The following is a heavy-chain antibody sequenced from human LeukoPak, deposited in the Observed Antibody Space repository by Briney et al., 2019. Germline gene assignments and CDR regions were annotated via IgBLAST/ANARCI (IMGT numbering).Heavy chain of an antibody. J-gene: IGHJ6*04. CDR3: AELGITMIGGV. D-gene: IGHD3-10*02. V-gene: IGHV3-48*03. CDR2: ISSSGSTI. CDR1: GLTLSSYE. Sequence: PGGPLKLSCAPSGLTLSSYEMNGVAKAPGKGLEWVSYISSSGSTIYYADSVKGRFTISRDNAKNSLYLQMNSLRAEDTAVYYCAELGITMIGGVWGKGTTVTISS.